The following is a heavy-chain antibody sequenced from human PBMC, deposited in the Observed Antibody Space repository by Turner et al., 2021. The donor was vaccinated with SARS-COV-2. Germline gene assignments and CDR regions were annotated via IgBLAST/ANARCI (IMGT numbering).Heavy chain of an antibody. V-gene: IGHV4-59*08. CDR2: IYYSGST. J-gene: IGHJ6*02. D-gene: IGHD3-3*01. CDR3: ARHPLNYDFWSGYYYYGMDV. Sequence: QVQLQESGPGLVKPSVTLSLTCTVSGGSISSYYWSWIRQPPGKGLEWIGYIYYSGSTNYNPSLKSRVTISVDTSKTQFSLKLSSVTAADTAVYYCARHPLNYDFWSGYYYYGMDVWGQGTTVTVSS. CDR1: GGSISSYY.